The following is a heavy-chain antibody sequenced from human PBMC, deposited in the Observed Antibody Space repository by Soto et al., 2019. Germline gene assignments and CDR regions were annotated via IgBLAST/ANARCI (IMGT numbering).Heavy chain of an antibody. V-gene: IGHV3-15*01. CDR1: VFSFSHAW. J-gene: IGHJ4*02. CDR2: IKSNVDGGAA. D-gene: IGHD1-26*01. CDR3: TTVGAPDY. Sequence: GESLKISCEASVFSFSHAWMNWVRQPPGEGLEWVGLIKSNVDGGAADYAEPVRGRFTLSRDDSKNTLYLHMNSLKIEDTATYYCTTVGAPDYWGQGTQVTVSS.